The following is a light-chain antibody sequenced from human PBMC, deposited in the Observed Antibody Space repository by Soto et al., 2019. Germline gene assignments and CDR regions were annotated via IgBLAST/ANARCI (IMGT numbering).Light chain of an antibody. J-gene: IGKJ1*01. CDR3: QQSYTTPRT. CDR2: AAS. Sequence: DIQMTQSPSSLSASVGDRVSVTCRASQSISTFLNWYQQRPGEAPKLLIYAASSLQSGVPSRFRGRGSGEDFTLTIGSLQPEDFANYYCQQSYTTPRTFGQGTKVEVK. CDR1: QSISTF. V-gene: IGKV1-39*01.